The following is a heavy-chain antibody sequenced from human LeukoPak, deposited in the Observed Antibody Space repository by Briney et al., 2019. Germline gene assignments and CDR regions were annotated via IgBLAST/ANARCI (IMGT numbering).Heavy chain of an antibody. CDR3: ARDVQVVPSAIWTWSVTIFDY. CDR1: GYTFTSDY. V-gene: IGHV1-46*01. D-gene: IGHD2-2*02. Sequence: ASVKVSCKASGYTFTSDYMHWVRQAPGQGLEWMGIINPSGGSTSYAQKFQGRVTMTRDTSTSTDYMELSSLRSEDTAVYYCARDVQVVPSAIWTWSVTIFDYWGQGTLVTVSS. J-gene: IGHJ4*02. CDR2: INPSGGST.